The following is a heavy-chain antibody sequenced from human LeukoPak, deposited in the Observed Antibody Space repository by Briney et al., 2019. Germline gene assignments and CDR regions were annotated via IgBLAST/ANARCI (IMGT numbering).Heavy chain of an antibody. D-gene: IGHD3-10*01. V-gene: IGHV3-7*01. CDR1: GSTFSRYW. J-gene: IGHJ4*02. Sequence: GGSLRLSCAASGSTFSRYWMSWVRQTPEKGLEWVANIKQDGSEKNYVDSVKSRFTISRDNAKNSLYLQMNSLRAEDTAVYYCASAAGWELGYWGQGTLVTVSS. CDR3: ASAAGWELGY. CDR2: IKQDGSEK.